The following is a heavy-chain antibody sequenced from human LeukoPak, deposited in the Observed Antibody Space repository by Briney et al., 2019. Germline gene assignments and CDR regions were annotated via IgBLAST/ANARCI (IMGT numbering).Heavy chain of an antibody. CDR1: GFTFSSYG. D-gene: IGHD2-15*01. CDR3: ARTPGGCSGGSCYSGSFDY. Sequence: PGRSLRLSCAASGFTFSSYGMHWVRQAPGKGLEWVAVIWYDGSNKYYADSVKGRFTISRDNSKNTLYLQMNSLRAEDTAVYYCARTPGGCSGGSCYSGSFDYWGREPWSPSPQ. V-gene: IGHV3-33*01. J-gene: IGHJ4*02. CDR2: IWYDGSNK.